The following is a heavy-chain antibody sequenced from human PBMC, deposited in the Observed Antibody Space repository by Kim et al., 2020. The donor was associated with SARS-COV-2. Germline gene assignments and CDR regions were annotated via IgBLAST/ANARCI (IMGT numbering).Heavy chain of an antibody. CDR3: ASAGVPPAAIPWFDP. J-gene: IGHJ5*02. V-gene: IGHV3-30*04. CDR2: ISYDGSNK. CDR1: GFTFSSYA. D-gene: IGHD2-2*01. Sequence: GGSLRLSCAASGFTFSSYAMHWVRQAPGKGLEWVAVISYDGSNKYYADSVKGRFTISRDNSKNTLYLQMNSLRAEDTAVYYCASAGVPPAAIPWFDPWGQGTLVTVSS.